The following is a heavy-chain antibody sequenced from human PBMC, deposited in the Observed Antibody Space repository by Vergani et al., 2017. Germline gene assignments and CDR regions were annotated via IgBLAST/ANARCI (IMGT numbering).Heavy chain of an antibody. D-gene: IGHD3-16*01. V-gene: IGHV3-30*03. CDR1: GFTSSYYG. CDR3: ARWGGEEERSSSLGGPVFTYYYYYMDV. Sequence: QVHLVESGGGVVQPGRSLRLSCVVSGFTSSYYGMHWVRQAPGKGLEWVAVISYDGTQKYYADSVKGRFTISRDNSKSTVYLQLNSLRAEDTAVYYCARWGGEEERSSSLGGPVFTYYYYYMDVWGKGTTVTVSS. J-gene: IGHJ6*03. CDR2: ISYDGTQK.